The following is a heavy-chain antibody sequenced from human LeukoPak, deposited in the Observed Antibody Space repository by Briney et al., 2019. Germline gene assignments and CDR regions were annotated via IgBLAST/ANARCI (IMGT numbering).Heavy chain of an antibody. CDR1: GGSISSRSYF. Sequence: SETLSLTCTVSGGSISSRSYFWGWIRQPPGKGLEWIGSIYYKGNTYFNPSLKSRVTISEGTSKNQFSLKLNSVTAADTAVYYCARVVYGDSSKDFDYWGQGTLVTVSS. D-gene: IGHD4-17*01. J-gene: IGHJ4*02. CDR3: ARVVYGDSSKDFDY. CDR2: IYYKGNT. V-gene: IGHV4-39*07.